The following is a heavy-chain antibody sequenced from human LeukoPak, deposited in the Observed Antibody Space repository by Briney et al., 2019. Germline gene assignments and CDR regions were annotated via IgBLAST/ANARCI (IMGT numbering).Heavy chain of an antibody. V-gene: IGHV4-30-2*01. J-gene: IGHJ4*02. CDR1: GGSFSGYS. CDR2: IYHSGST. Sequence: SETLSLTCAVYGGSFSGYSWSWIRQPPGKGLEWIGYIYHSGSTYYNPSLKSRVTISVDRSKNQFSLKLSSVTAADTAVYYCARGESGYSYGVDYWGQGTLVTVSS. D-gene: IGHD5-18*01. CDR3: ARGESGYSYGVDY.